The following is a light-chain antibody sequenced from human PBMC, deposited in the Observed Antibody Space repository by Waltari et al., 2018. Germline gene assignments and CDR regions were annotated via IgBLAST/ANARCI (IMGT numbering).Light chain of an antibody. J-gene: IGLJ3*02. CDR1: ILGTKY. CDR3: QALGSNRWV. CDR2: QDI. Sequence: SSELTQPPSVSLSPGQTASIRCPGAILGTKYVSWYQHKPGQSPLLVIYQDIYRPSGIPERFSGSKSGNTATLAISGTQAMDDADYYCQALGSNRWVFGGGTKLTVL. V-gene: IGLV3-1*01.